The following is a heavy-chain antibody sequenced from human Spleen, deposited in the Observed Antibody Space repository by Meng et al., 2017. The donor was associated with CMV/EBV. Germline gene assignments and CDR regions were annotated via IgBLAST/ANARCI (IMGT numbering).Heavy chain of an antibody. D-gene: IGHD6-6*01. CDR1: GGIFSSKS. Sequence: SVKVSCKASGGIFSSKSICWVRQAPGQGLEWMGGIIPILGIANYAQKFLGRVTISADKSTSTASMELSSLRSEDTAVYYCATPLAYSSSIYWYFDLWGRGTLVTVSS. V-gene: IGHV1-69*10. J-gene: IGHJ2*01. CDR3: ATPLAYSSSIYWYFDL. CDR2: IIPILGIA.